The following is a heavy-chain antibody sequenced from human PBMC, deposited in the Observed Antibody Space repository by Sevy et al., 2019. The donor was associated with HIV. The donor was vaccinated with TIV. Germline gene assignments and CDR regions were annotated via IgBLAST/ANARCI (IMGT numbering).Heavy chain of an antibody. CDR3: AREGGYTSAWSPGNH. J-gene: IGHJ4*02. Sequence: GGSLRLSCAASGFTFNTHAMHWVRQAPGKGLEWVALISYDGIIKYYADSVKGRLTISRDSSKNTLSLQMNSLRVEDTAVYYCAREGGYTSAWSPGNHWGQGTLVTVSS. CDR1: GFTFNTHA. D-gene: IGHD6-19*01. V-gene: IGHV3-30*04. CDR2: ISYDGIIK.